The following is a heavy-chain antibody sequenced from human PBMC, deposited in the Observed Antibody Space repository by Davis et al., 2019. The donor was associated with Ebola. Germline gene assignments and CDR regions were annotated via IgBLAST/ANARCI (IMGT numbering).Heavy chain of an antibody. D-gene: IGHD3-22*01. CDR1: GYTFSRYW. V-gene: IGHV3-23*01. CDR2: ITGSGENT. Sequence: GGSLRLSCVGSGYTFSRYWMHWVRQAPGKGLEWVSTITGSGENTNCAASVQGRFTISRDNSKNTVYLQMNNLRAEDTAIYYCAKNVAGTFDSSGYYPDYWGQRALLTVSS. J-gene: IGHJ4*02. CDR3: AKNVAGTFDSSGYYPDY.